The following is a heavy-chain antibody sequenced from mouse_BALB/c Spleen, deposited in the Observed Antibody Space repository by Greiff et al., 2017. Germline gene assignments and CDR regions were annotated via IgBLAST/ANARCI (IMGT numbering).Heavy chain of an antibody. D-gene: IGHD1-1*01. V-gene: IGHV2-9*02. CDR1: GFSLTSYG. Sequence: VKLMESGPGLVAPSQSLSITCTVSGFSLTSYGVHWVRQPPGKGLEWLGVIWAGGSTNYNSALMSRLSISKDNSKSQVFLKMNSLQTDDTAMYYCARDRRYYYGSLYAMDYWGQGTSVTVSS. CDR3: ARDRRYYYGSLYAMDY. J-gene: IGHJ4*01. CDR2: IWAGGST.